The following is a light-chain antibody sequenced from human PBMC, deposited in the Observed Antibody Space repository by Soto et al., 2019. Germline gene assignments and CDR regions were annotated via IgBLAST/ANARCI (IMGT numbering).Light chain of an antibody. V-gene: IGKV3D-7*01. J-gene: IGKJ4*02. Sequence: PGDRATLSCRASQSLSNTYISSYQQKPGQAPRLLIYGASTRATGIPARFSGSGSGTDFTLTISSLQPEDFALYYCHQDFDLPLTFGGGTKVEIK. CDR3: HQDFDLPLT. CDR2: GAS. CDR1: QSLSNTY.